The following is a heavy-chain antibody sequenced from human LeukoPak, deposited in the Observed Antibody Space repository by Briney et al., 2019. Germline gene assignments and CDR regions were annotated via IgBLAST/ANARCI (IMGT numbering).Heavy chain of an antibody. D-gene: IGHD6-13*01. CDR3: AIHSYSSSWYWFDP. CDR1: GGSISSYY. V-gene: IGHV4-59*01. J-gene: IGHJ5*02. Sequence: EPSETLSLTCTVSGGSISSYYWSWIRQPPGKGLEWIGYIYYSGSTNYNPSLKSRVTISVDTSKNQFSLKLSSVTAADTAVYYCAIHSYSSSWYWFDPWGQGTLVTVSS. CDR2: IYYSGST.